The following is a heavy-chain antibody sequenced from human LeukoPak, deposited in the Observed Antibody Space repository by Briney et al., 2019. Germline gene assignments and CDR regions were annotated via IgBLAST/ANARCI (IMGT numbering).Heavy chain of an antibody. CDR3: AKGGSFLEWLSHTWFDP. CDR2: ISGGGGST. CDR1: GFTFDDYA. D-gene: IGHD3-3*02. V-gene: IGHV3-43*02. Sequence: PGGSLRLSCAASGFTFDDYAMHWVRQAPGKGLEWVSLISGGGGSTYYADSVKGRFTISRDNSKNSLYLQMNSLRTEDTALYYCAKGGSFLEWLSHTWFDPWGQGTLVTVSS. J-gene: IGHJ5*02.